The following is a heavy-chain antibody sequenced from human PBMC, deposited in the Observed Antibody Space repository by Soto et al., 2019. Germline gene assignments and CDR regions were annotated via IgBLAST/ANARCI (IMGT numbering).Heavy chain of an antibody. CDR3: ATALSNYVAWFDP. CDR2: IYSGGTT. J-gene: IGHJ5*02. V-gene: IGHV3-66*01. D-gene: IGHD4-4*01. CDR1: GFTVSSKY. Sequence: EVQLVESGGGLVQPGGSLRLSCAASGFTVSSKYMTWVRQAPGKGLEWVSLIYSGGTTYYADSVKGRFIISRDNSKNTLYLQMNSLRAEDTAVYYCATALSNYVAWFDPWGQGTLVTVSS.